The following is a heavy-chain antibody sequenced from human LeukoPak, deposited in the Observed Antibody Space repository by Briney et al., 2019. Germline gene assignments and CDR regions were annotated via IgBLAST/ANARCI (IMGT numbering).Heavy chain of an antibody. CDR2: FFQSDKS. CDR1: GHSTTRGYY. D-gene: IGHD2-15*01. CDR3: ARGINCSGGSCLLRPFDY. J-gene: IGHJ4*02. V-gene: IGHV4-38-2*02. Sequence: SETLSLTCHISGHSTTRGYYWAWFRQSPGKGLEWIATFFQSDKSFYNASLESRVTISVDTSKNQFSLKLSSVTAADTAVYYCARGINCSGGSCLLRPFDYWGQGTLVTVSS.